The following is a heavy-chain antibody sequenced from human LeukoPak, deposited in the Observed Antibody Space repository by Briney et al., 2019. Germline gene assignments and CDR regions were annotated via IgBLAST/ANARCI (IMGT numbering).Heavy chain of an antibody. V-gene: IGHV1-2*02. J-gene: IGHJ4*02. D-gene: IGHD5-12*01. CDR2: INPNSGGT. CDR1: GYTFTGYY. Sequence: ASVKVSCKASGYTFTGYYMHWVRQAPGQGLEWMGWINPNSGGTNYAQKFQGRVTMTRDTSISTAYMELSRLRSDDTAVYYCATTFPRGYSGYDYTKNYFDYWGQGTLVTVSS. CDR3: ATTFPRGYSGYDYTKNYFDY.